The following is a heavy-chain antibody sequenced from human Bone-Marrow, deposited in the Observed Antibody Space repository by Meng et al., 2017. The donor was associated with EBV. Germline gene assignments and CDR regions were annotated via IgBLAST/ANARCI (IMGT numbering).Heavy chain of an antibody. D-gene: IGHD3-10*01. CDR1: GGTSRSDS. CDR3: ASESGRGFTPDY. CDR2: LIPLSDAP. J-gene: IGHJ4*02. V-gene: IGHV1-69*01. Sequence: QGRVVQSGAKGDEPGASVKVAGKTAGGTSRSDSLRWVRQAPRQGLEWMGGLIPLSDAPHYAQKFQGRVTITADESTSTHYLDLSGLRAEDTAVYYCASESGRGFTPDYWGQGTLVTVSS.